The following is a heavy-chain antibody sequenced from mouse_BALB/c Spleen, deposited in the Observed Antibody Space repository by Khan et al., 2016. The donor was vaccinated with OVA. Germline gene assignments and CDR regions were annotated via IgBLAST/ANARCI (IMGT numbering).Heavy chain of an antibody. CDR2: IWSDLST. V-gene: IGHV2-6*02. CDR3: ARKTYYDYYVLDY. J-gene: IGHJ4*01. CDR1: GFSLTNYG. Sequence: QPKLLRLGLLAPSHSLSITCTLSGFSLTNYGVHWARHPPGKGLEWLVVIWSDLSTTYISALKSRLSISRDNSKSQVFLKLNSLPTDDTAMYYCARKTYYDYYVLDYWGQGTSVTVSS. D-gene: IGHD2-10*01.